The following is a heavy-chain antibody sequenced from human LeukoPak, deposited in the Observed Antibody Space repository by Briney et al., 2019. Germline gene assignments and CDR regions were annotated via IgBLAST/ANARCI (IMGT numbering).Heavy chain of an antibody. V-gene: IGHV3-21*01. D-gene: IGHD4-17*01. CDR1: GFTFSSYW. CDR2: ISSSSSYI. J-gene: IGHJ3*02. CDR3: ARVDYGDYEGGAFDI. Sequence: PGGSLRLSCAASGFTFSSYWMSWVRQAPGKGLEWVSSISSSSSYIYYADSVKGRFTISRDNAKNSLYLQMNSLRAEDTAVYYCARVDYGDYEGGAFDIWGQGTMVTVSS.